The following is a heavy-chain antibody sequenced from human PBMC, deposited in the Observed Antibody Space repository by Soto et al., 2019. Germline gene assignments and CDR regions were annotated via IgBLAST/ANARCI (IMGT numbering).Heavy chain of an antibody. Sequence: GGSLRLSCAASGFTVSSSQMTWVRQAPGKALEWVSVIFIGGSTYYADSVKGRFTISRDNSKSTLYLQMNSLRAEDTALYYCAKGRSYYYYYGVDVWGQGTTVTVSS. CDR3: AKGRSYYYYYGVDV. V-gene: IGHV3-53*01. CDR2: IFIGGST. J-gene: IGHJ6*02. CDR1: GFTVSSSQ.